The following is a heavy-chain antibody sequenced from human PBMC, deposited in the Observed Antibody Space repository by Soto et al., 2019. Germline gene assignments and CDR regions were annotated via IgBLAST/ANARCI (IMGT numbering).Heavy chain of an antibody. CDR1: GGTFSSYT. D-gene: IGHD5-12*01. J-gene: IGHJ4*02. Sequence: QVQLVQSGAEVKKPGSSVKVSCKASGGTFSSYTISWVRQAPGQGLEWMGRIIPILGIANYAQKFQGRVTITGDKSTSTAYMELSSLRSEDTAVYYCARGQGSGYDFDYWGQGTLVTVSS. V-gene: IGHV1-69*02. CDR3: ARGQGSGYDFDY. CDR2: IIPILGIA.